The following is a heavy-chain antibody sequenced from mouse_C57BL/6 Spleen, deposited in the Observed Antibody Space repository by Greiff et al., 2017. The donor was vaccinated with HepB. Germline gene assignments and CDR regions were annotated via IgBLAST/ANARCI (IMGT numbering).Heavy chain of an antibody. J-gene: IGHJ4*01. CDR2: IWGVGST. V-gene: IGHV2-6*01. Sequence: VQLQESGPGLVAPSQSLSITCTVSGFSLTSYGVDWVRQSPGKGLEWLGVIWGVGSTNYNSALKSRLSISKDNSKSQVFLKMNSLQTDDTAMYYCARLYDGYYGDYAMDYWGQGTSVTVSS. CDR3: ARLYDGYYGDYAMDY. D-gene: IGHD2-3*01. CDR1: GFSLTSYG.